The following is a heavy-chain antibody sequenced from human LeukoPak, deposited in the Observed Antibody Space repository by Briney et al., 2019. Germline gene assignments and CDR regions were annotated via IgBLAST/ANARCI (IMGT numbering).Heavy chain of an antibody. D-gene: IGHD3-3*01. J-gene: IGHJ4*02. CDR3: ARAHTYYDFWSGYYTLGPYFDY. V-gene: IGHV3-7*01. CDR2: VNQGATQK. CDR1: GFDFSTQW. Sequence: GGSLRLSCAASGFDFSTQWMSWVRQAPGKGLEWVAIVNQGATQKYYVDSVKGRFTISRDNAKNSLYLQMNSLRAEDTAVYYCARAHTYYDFWSGYYTLGPYFDYWGQGTLVTVSS.